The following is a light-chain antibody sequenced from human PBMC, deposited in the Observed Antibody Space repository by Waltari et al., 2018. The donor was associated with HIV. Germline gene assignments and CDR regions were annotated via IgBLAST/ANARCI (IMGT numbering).Light chain of an antibody. CDR2: TTH. Sequence: QSVLTQPPSASGTPGQRVTISFSGSSSNIGSNTVTWYQQLTGTAPKPLNYTTHLRPSGVPDRFSGSRSGTSASLAISGLQSEDEAYYYCAAWDDSLRGVFGGGTKLTVL. J-gene: IGLJ2*01. CDR3: AAWDDSLRGV. CDR1: SSNIGSNT. V-gene: IGLV1-44*01.